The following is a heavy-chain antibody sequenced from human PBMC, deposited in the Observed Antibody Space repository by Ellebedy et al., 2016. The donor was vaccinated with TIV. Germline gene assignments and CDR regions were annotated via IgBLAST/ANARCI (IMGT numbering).Heavy chain of an antibody. CDR2: INHSGST. CDR1: GGSISSSSYY. CDR3: ARVGGRYDFWSGYLTDAFDI. J-gene: IGHJ3*02. V-gene: IGHV4-39*07. D-gene: IGHD3-3*01. Sequence: MPSETLSLTCTVSGGSISSSSYYWGWIRQPPGKGLEWIGEINHSGSTNYNPSLKSRVTISVDTSKNQFSLKLSSVTAADTAVYYCARVGGRYDFWSGYLTDAFDIWGQGTMVTVSS.